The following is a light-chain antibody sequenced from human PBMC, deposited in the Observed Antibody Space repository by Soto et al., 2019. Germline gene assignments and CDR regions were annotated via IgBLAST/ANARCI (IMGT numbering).Light chain of an antibody. CDR3: LQQIRYEFT. V-gene: IGKV1-17*01. CDR1: QGIRND. Sequence: DIQMTQSPSSLSASVGDRVTITCRASQGIRNDLGWYQQKPGKAPKRLIYGASSLQSGVPSRFSGTGSGTELNLTISSLQPEDFQTYNSLQQIRYEFTFGGWTQKEIK. CDR2: GAS. J-gene: IGKJ4*01.